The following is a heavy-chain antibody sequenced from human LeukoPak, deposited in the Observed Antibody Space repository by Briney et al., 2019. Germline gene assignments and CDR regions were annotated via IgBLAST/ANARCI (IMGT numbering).Heavy chain of an antibody. V-gene: IGHV3-64*02. D-gene: IGHD1-26*01. CDR2: ISSNGGET. J-gene: IGHJ6*02. CDR3: ARGRSPRGYYYGMDV. CDR1: GFSFSSYV. Sequence: PGGSLRLSCAASGFSFSSYVMHWVRQAPGKGLEYVSAISSNGGETYYADSVKGRFTISRDNSKNALYLQMGSLRVEDMAVSYCARGRSPRGYYYGMDVWGQGTTVTVS.